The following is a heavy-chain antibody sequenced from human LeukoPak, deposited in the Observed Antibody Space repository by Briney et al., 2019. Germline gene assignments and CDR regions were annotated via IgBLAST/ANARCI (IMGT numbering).Heavy chain of an antibody. V-gene: IGHV1-46*01. J-gene: IGHJ3*02. CDR1: GYTFTNYY. CDR2: INPSGGST. D-gene: IGHD5-12*01. CDR3: ARAQTLIVATIFLDAFDI. Sequence: ASVKVSCKASGYTFTNYYIHWVRQAPGQGLECMGIINPSGGSTSYAQNQGRVTMTRDMSTSTVYMELSSLRSEDTAVYYCARAQTLIVATIFLDAFDIWGQGTMVTVSS.